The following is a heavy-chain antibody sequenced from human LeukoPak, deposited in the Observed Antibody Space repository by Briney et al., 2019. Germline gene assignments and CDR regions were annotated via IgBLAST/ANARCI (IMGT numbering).Heavy chain of an antibody. Sequence: PSETLSLTCSVSGDSISYYYWSWIRQPPGKGLELIGHIYYGGSTNYSPSLKSRVTVSVDTSKNQFSLKLSSVTAADTAVYYCAGRVPLAYSGSWYRDYWGQGTLVIVSS. V-gene: IGHV4-59*01. D-gene: IGHD6-13*01. CDR1: GDSISYYY. CDR3: AGRVPLAYSGSWYRDY. CDR2: IYYGGST. J-gene: IGHJ4*02.